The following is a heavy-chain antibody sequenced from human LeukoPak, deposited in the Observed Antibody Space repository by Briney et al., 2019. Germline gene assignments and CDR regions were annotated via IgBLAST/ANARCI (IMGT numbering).Heavy chain of an antibody. CDR2: ISGSSSTI. Sequence: GGSLRLSCTTSTFTFDDYGMNWVRQPPGKGLEWGSYISGSSSTIYYADSVKGRFTISRDNGKNTLYLQMNSLRAEDTAVYYCARGSTYYDSSGQVPFDYWGQGTLVTVSS. V-gene: IGHV3-48*01. J-gene: IGHJ4*02. CDR1: TFTFDDYG. CDR3: ARGSTYYDSSGQVPFDY. D-gene: IGHD3-22*01.